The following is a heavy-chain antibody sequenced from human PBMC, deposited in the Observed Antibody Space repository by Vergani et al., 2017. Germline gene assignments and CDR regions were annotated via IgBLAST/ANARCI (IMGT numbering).Heavy chain of an antibody. D-gene: IGHD2-15*01. CDR1: GFTFSSYS. CDR3: ARDGPLGYCSGGSCYPIYYYYGMYV. V-gene: IGHV3-48*01. J-gene: IGHJ6*01. CDR2: IISSSSTI. Sequence: EVQLVESGGGLVQPGGSLRLSCAASGFTFSSYSMNWVRQAPGKGLEWVSYIISSSSTIYYADSVKGRFTISRDNAKNSLYLQMNSLRAEDTAVYYCARDGPLGYCSGGSCYPIYYYYGMYVWGEGTTVTVSS.